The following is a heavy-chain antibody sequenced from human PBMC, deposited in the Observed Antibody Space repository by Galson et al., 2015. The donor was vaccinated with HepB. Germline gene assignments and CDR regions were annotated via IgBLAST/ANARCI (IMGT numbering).Heavy chain of an antibody. CDR3: ARDREAAGRADY. D-gene: IGHD2-15*01. Sequence: SLRLSCAASGFTFSSYSMNWVRQAPGKGLVWVSSISSSSSYIYYADSVKGRFTISRDNAKNSLYLQMNSLRAEDTAVYYCARDREAAGRADYWGQGTLVPVSS. CDR2: ISSSSSYI. V-gene: IGHV3-21*01. J-gene: IGHJ4*02. CDR1: GFTFSSYS.